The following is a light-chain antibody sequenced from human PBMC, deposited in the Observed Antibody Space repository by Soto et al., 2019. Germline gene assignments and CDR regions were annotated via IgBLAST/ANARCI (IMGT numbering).Light chain of an antibody. V-gene: IGKV3-20*01. CDR2: GAS. CDR3: QQYGSSPTWT. J-gene: IGKJ1*01. Sequence: EILMPQSPSTLPVSPGERATLSCRASQSVSSDLAWYQQKPGQAPRLLIYGASTRATGIPDRFSGSGSGTDFTLTISRLEPEDSAVYYCQQYGSSPTWTFGQGTKVDIK. CDR1: QSVSSD.